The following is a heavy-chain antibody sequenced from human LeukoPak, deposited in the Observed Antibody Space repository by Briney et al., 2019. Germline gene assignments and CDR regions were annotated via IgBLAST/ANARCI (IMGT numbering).Heavy chain of an antibody. Sequence: ASVKVSCKVSGHTLTELSMHWVRQAPGKGLEWMGGFDPEDGETIYAQKFQGRVTMTEDTSTDTAYMELTSLRSEDTAVYYCATYLAAARPMGLWGQGTLVTVSS. V-gene: IGHV1-24*01. J-gene: IGHJ4*02. CDR1: GHTLTELS. CDR3: ATYLAAARPMGL. D-gene: IGHD6-13*01. CDR2: FDPEDGET.